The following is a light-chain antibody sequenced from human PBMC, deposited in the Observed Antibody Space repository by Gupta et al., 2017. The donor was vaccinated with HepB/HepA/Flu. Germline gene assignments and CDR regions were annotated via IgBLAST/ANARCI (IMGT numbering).Light chain of an antibody. J-gene: IGKJ2*01. CDR2: GAS. Sequence: EIVLTQSPGTLSLSPGERATLSCRASQSVSSSYLGWYQQKPGQAPRLLIYGASSRATGIPDRFSGSGSGIDFTLTISRLEPEDFAVYYCQQYGSSPYTFGQGTKLEIK. V-gene: IGKV3-20*01. CDR3: QQYGSSPYT. CDR1: QSVSSSY.